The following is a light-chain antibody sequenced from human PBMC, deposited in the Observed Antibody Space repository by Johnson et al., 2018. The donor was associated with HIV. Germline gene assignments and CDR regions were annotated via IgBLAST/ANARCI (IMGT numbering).Light chain of an antibody. CDR1: SSNIESDY. Sequence: HSVLTQPPSVSAAPGQKVDISCSGSSSNIESDYVSWYQQLPGTAPKLLIYDNNKRPSGIPDRFFGSKSGTSATLDITGLQTGDEGDYYCGTWDSGLGAVYVFGPGTKVTVL. V-gene: IGLV1-51*01. CDR3: GTWDSGLGAVYV. J-gene: IGLJ1*01. CDR2: DNN.